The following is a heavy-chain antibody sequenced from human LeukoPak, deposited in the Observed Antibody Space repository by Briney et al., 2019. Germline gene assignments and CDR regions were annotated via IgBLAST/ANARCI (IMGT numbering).Heavy chain of an antibody. D-gene: IGHD6-19*01. J-gene: IGHJ4*02. V-gene: IGHV4-34*01. CDR2: INHSGST. Sequence: PSETLSLTCAVYGGSFSGYYWSWIRQPPGKGLEWIGEINHSGSTNYNPSLKSRVTISVDTSKNQFSLKLSSVTAADTAVYYCARSHSSGWFPSDYWGQGTLVTVSS. CDR1: GGSFSGYY. CDR3: ARSHSSGWFPSDY.